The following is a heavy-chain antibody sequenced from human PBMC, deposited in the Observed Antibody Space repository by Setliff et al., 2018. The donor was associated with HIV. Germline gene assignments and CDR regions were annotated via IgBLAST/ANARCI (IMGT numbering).Heavy chain of an antibody. J-gene: IGHJ3*01. Sequence: KPSETLSLTCTVSGGSFSTYYWSWIRQPAGEGPEYIGRVHSTGTTTYNPSLKSRVTMSVDASKNQLSLKLRSVTAADTAVYYCARARITMIGGRLEPYAFDRWGQGTKVTVSS. CDR2: VHSTGTT. CDR3: ARARITMIGGRLEPYAFDR. CDR1: GGSFSTYY. V-gene: IGHV4-4*07. D-gene: IGHD3-10*01.